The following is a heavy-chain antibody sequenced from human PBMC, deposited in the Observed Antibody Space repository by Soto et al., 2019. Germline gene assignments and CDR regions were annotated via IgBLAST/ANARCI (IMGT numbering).Heavy chain of an antibody. CDR1: GFTFSSYS. D-gene: IGHD3-10*01. J-gene: IGHJ3*02. CDR2: ISSSSSTI. CDR3: ARTGFGELLGAFDI. Sequence: GGSLRLSCAASGFTFSSYSMNWVRQAPGKGLEWVSYISSSSSTIYYADSVKGRFTISRDKAKNSLYLQMNSLRAEDTAVYYCARTGFGELLGAFDIWGQGTMVTVSS. V-gene: IGHV3-48*01.